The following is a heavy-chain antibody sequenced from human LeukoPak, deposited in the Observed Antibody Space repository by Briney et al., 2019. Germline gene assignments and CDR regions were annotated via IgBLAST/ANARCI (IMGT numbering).Heavy chain of an antibody. Sequence: GGSLRLSCAASGFTFNSYSMSWVRQAPGKGLEWVGSISGSDGNTYYADSVKGRFTISRDNSRNLLFLHMNSLTAADTAVYYCARGLWLSLNYFDYWGQGTLVTVSS. CDR3: ARGLWLSLNYFDY. V-gene: IGHV3-23*01. D-gene: IGHD3-16*01. CDR1: GFTFNSYS. J-gene: IGHJ4*02. CDR2: ISGSDGNT.